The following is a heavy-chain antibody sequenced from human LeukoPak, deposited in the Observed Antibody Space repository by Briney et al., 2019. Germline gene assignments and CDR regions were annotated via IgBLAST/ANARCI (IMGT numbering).Heavy chain of an antibody. J-gene: IGHJ3*02. CDR1: GYTFTGYY. V-gene: IGHV1-2*06. Sequence: APVKVSCKASGYTFTGYYMHLVRQAPGQGLEWMGRINPNSGGTNHAQKFQGRVTMARDTSITTAYMELSRLRSDDTAVYYCASDAGALDIWGQGTMVTVSS. CDR2: INPNSGGT. CDR3: ASDAGALDI.